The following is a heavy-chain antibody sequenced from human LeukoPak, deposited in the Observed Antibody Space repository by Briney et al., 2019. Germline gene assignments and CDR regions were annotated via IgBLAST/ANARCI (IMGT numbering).Heavy chain of an antibody. V-gene: IGHV1-69*05. CDR2: IIPIFGTA. CDR3: ARGTGYCSSTSCSFPFDP. J-gene: IGHJ5*02. D-gene: IGHD2-2*01. CDR1: GGTFSSYA. Sequence: SVKVSCKASGGTFSSYAISWVRQAPGQGLEWMGGIIPIFGTANYAQKFQGRVTITTDESTSTAYMELSSLRSEDTAVYYCARGTGYCSSTSCSFPFDPWGQGTLVTVSS.